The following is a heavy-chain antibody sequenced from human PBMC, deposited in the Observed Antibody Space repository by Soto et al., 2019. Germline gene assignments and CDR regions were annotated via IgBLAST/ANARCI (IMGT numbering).Heavy chain of an antibody. D-gene: IGHD1-1*01. V-gene: IGHV1-18*01. Sequence: QVHLVQSGAEVKKPGASVKVSCKASGYTFTSYGITWVRQAPGQGLEWMGWISAHNGNTDYAQKLQGRVIVTRDTSTSSGYMELRSLRFDDTAVSYCARGRYGDYWGQGALVTVSS. CDR1: GYTFTSYG. CDR2: ISAHNGNT. CDR3: ARGRYGDY. J-gene: IGHJ4*02.